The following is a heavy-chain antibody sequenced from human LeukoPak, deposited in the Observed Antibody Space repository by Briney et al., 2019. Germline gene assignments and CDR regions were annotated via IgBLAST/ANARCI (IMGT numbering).Heavy chain of an antibody. CDR2: IIAGNGNT. CDR1: GYTFTSYA. V-gene: IGHV1-3*01. D-gene: IGHD2-15*01. Sequence: ASVKVSCKASGYTFTSYAMHWVRQAPGQRLEWMGWIIAGNGNTKYSQKFQGRVTITRDTSASTAYMELSSLRSEDTAVYYCASAHSYPAFDIWGQGTMVTVSS. CDR3: ASAHSYPAFDI. J-gene: IGHJ3*02.